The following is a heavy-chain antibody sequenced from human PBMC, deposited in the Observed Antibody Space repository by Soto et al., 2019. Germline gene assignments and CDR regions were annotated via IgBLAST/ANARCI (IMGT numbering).Heavy chain of an antibody. J-gene: IGHJ4*02. Sequence: SETLSLTCTVSGGSISSGGYYWSWIRQHPGKGLEWIGYIYYSGSTYYNPSLKGRVTISVDTSKNQFSLKLSSVTAADTAVYYCARVVGLVLASLDYRGQGTLVTVSS. CDR2: IYYSGST. V-gene: IGHV4-31*03. CDR3: ARVVGLVLASLDY. D-gene: IGHD6-6*01. CDR1: GGSISSGGYY.